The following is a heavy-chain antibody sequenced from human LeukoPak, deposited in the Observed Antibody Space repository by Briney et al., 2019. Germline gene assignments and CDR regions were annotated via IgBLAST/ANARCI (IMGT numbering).Heavy chain of an antibody. D-gene: IGHD3-22*01. Sequence: GASVKVSCKASGYTFTNYAMNWVRQAPGQGLEWMGWINPNSGGTNYAQKFQGRVTMTRDTSISTAYLELSRLRSDDTAVYYCARDDSSGSDAFDIWGQGTMVTVSS. V-gene: IGHV1-2*02. CDR2: INPNSGGT. CDR3: ARDDSSGSDAFDI. J-gene: IGHJ3*02. CDR1: GYTFTNYA.